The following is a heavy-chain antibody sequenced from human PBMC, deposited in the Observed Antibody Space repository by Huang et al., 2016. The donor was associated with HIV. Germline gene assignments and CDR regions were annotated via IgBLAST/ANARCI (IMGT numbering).Heavy chain of an antibody. V-gene: IGHV1-8*01. Sequence: VQLVQSGAEVRKPGASVTLSCKASGYPFITYDISWVRQAAGQGLEWMGWMDPDKGNAGCTQKVQGRGSRTRNSSVNTVYMEVSRLRTEDADEYYGARSLRDCRGAFCRHYAMDVWGQGTTVTVSS. CDR1: GYPFITYD. CDR3: ARSLRDCRGAFCRHYAMDV. CDR2: MDPDKGNA. J-gene: IGHJ6*02. D-gene: IGHD2-15*01.